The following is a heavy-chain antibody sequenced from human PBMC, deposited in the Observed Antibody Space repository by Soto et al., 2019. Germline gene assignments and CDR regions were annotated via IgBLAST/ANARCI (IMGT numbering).Heavy chain of an antibody. CDR3: ARSNPSRPDY. CDR1: GGSFSGYY. CDR2: VSHSGST. J-gene: IGHJ4*02. D-gene: IGHD6-6*01. V-gene: IGHV4-34*01. Sequence: SETLSLTCVVSGGSFSGYYWSWIRQPPGKGLEWIGEVSHSGSTNYNPSLKSRVTISVDTSKNQFSLKVSSVTAADTAVYYCARSNPSRPDYWGQGTLVTVS.